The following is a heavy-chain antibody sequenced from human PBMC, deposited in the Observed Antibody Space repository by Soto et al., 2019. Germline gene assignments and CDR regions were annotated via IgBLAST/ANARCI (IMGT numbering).Heavy chain of an antibody. D-gene: IGHD3-3*02. Sequence: QAQLVQSGAEMKKPGASVKVSCKATGYTFSAYTMNWVRQAPGQSLEWMGWINAGSGNTKYSQNFQARVSITRDTSASTVYMELTGLTSEDTAVYYCARDTETLGPRANDALDIWGQGTIVTVSS. CDR3: ARDTETLGPRANDALDI. J-gene: IGHJ3*02. V-gene: IGHV1-3*01. CDR1: GYTFSAYT. CDR2: INAGSGNT.